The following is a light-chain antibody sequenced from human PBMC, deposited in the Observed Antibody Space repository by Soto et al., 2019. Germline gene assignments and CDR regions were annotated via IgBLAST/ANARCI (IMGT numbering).Light chain of an antibody. V-gene: IGLV1-40*01. Sequence: QSVLTQPPSVSGAPGPRGTISCTGSSSNIGAGYDVHWYQQLPGTAPKLLIYGNSNRPSGVPDRFSGSKSGTSASLAITGLQAEDEADYYCQSYDSSLSGLFGGGTKVTVL. CDR2: GNS. CDR1: SSNIGAGYD. J-gene: IGLJ2*01. CDR3: QSYDSSLSGL.